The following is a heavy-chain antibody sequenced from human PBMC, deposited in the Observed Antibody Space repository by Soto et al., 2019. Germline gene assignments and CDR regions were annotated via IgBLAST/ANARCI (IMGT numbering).Heavy chain of an antibody. V-gene: IGHV4-39*01. Sequence: SETLSLTCTVSGGSISSSSYYWGWIRQPPGKGLEWIGSIYYSGSTYYNPSLKSRVTISVDTSKNQFSLKLSSVTAADTAVYYCARLGIVGATSYYYYGMDVWVPETLLVTVSS. CDR2: IYYSGST. CDR1: GGSISSSSYY. J-gene: IGHJ6*02. CDR3: ARLGIVGATSYYYYGMDV. D-gene: IGHD1-26*01.